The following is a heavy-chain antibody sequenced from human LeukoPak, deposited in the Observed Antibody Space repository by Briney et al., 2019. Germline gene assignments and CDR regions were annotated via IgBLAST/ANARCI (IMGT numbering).Heavy chain of an antibody. J-gene: IGHJ6*02. CDR1: GFIFSSYS. D-gene: IGHD6-13*01. Sequence: GGSLRPSCAASGFIFSSYSMSWVRQAPGKGLEWVSVITGSGGNTYYADSVKGRFTISKDNSKNTVYLQMSSLRVDDTAVYYCAKAASSSWPSYYYGMDVWGQGTTVTVSS. V-gene: IGHV3-23*01. CDR2: ITGSGGNT. CDR3: AKAASSSWPSYYYGMDV.